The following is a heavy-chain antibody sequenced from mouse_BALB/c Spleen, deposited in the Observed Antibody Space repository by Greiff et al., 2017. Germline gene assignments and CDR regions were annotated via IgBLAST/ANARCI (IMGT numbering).Heavy chain of an antibody. D-gene: IGHD1-1*01. CDR1: GFTFSSYT. Sequence: EVKLEESGGGLVKPGGSLKLSCAASGFTFSSYTMSWVRQTPEKRLEWVATISSGGSYTYYPDSVKGRFTISRDNAKNTLYLQMSSLKSEDTAMYYCTRDGATVEAFDYWGQGTTLTVSS. CDR2: ISSGGSYT. J-gene: IGHJ2*01. V-gene: IGHV5-6-4*01. CDR3: TRDGATVEAFDY.